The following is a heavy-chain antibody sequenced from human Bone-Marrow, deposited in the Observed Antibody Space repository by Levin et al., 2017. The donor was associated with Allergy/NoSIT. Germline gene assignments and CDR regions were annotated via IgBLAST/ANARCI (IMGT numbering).Heavy chain of an antibody. V-gene: IGHV3-30-3*01. Sequence: GGSLRLSCAASGFTFSTFAIHWVRQAPGKGLEWVAIISFDGSNKYYADSVKGRFTISRDNSKNTLYLQMNSLRVEDTAVYYCARDVRHYYASGNYGRGWYFDLWGRGTLVTVSS. D-gene: IGHD3-10*01. CDR1: GFTFSTFA. J-gene: IGHJ2*01. CDR2: ISFDGSNK. CDR3: ARDVRHYYASGNYGRGWYFDL.